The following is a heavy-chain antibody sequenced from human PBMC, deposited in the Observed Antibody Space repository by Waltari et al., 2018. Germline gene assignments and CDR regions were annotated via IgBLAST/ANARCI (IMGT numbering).Heavy chain of an antibody. CDR2: FIPIFGTA. Sequence: QVQLVQSGAEVKKPGSSVKVSCKASGGTFSSYAISWRRQAPGQGLEWMGGFIPIFGTASDAQKVQVIVMITADELTSTAYMELSSLRSEDTAVYYCARSPQDDAFDIWGQGTMVIVSS. J-gene: IGHJ3*02. CDR1: GGTFSSYA. CDR3: ARSPQDDAFDI. V-gene: IGHV1-69*13.